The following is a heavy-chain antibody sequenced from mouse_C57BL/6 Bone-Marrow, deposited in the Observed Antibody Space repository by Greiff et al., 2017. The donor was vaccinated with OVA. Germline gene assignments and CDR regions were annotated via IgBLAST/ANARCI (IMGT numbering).Heavy chain of an antibody. J-gene: IGHJ2*01. CDR2: INPNNGGT. CDR1: GYTFTDYY. Sequence: VQLQQSGPELVKPGASVKISCKASGYTFTDYYMNWVKQSHGKSLEWIGDINPNNGGTSYNQKFKGKATLTVDKSSSTAYMELRSLTSEDSAVYYCARRETMVTTGGYWGQGTTLTVSS. D-gene: IGHD2-2*01. V-gene: IGHV1-26*01. CDR3: ARRETMVTTGGY.